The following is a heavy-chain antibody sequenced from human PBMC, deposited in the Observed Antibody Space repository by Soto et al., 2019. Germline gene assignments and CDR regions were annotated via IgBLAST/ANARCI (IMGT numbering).Heavy chain of an antibody. J-gene: IGHJ5*02. Sequence: WGSLRLSCAASGFTFSLYNMNWVRQAPGKGLEWVSSITSSSTYIYYADSVKGRFTISRDDAKKPLYLQMISLRAEDTAVYYCARGFRPGYDGGYNWFDPWGQGTLVTVSS. CDR3: ARGFRPGYDGGYNWFDP. CDR2: ITSSSTYI. CDR1: GFTFSLYN. D-gene: IGHD5-12*01. V-gene: IGHV3-21*01.